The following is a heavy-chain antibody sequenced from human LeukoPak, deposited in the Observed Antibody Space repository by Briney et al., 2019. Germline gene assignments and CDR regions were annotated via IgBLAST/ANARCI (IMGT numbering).Heavy chain of an antibody. CDR3: AGSVSAAIDI. CDR2: FYSAGST. Sequence: GGSLRLSCAASGFTFSNYMTWVRQAPGKGLEWVSVFYSAGSTYYADSVKGTFTTSRDNTRNTLYLQMNSLRVEDTAVEYCAGSVSAAIDICGQGTMVTVSS. CDR1: GFTFSNY. V-gene: IGHV3-66*01. J-gene: IGHJ3*02. D-gene: IGHD5/OR15-5a*01.